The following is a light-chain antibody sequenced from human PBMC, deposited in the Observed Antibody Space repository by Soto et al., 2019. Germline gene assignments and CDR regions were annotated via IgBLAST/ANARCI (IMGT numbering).Light chain of an antibody. CDR2: AAS. CDR3: HQTYNIPWT. V-gene: IGKV1-39*01. Sequence: DIKMTQSPSSLSASVGDRVTITCRASQTITTHVNWYQQKPGKAPKLLIYAASSLQSGVPSRFSGSGSGTDFTLTISSLQPEDFATYWCHQTYNIPWTFGQGSKVDIK. J-gene: IGKJ1*01. CDR1: QTITTH.